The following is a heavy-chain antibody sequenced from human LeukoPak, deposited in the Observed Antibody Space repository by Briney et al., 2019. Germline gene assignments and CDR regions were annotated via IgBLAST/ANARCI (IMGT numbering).Heavy chain of an antibody. J-gene: IGHJ4*02. D-gene: IGHD1-26*01. CDR3: ARDRMGATGNFDY. CDR1: GYFFDDNA. Sequence: PGGSLRLSCAASGYFFDDNALSWVRQAPGKGLEWVSTINWNAEYITYADSVRGRFTISRDHAKNSVYLQMDSLRVEDTALYYCARDRMGATGNFDYWGQGTLVTVSS. V-gene: IGHV3-20*04. CDR2: INWNAEYI.